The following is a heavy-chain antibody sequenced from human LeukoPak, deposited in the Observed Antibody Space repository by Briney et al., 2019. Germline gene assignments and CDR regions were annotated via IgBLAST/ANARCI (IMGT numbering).Heavy chain of an antibody. CDR2: IYSGGST. CDR1: GFTVSSNY. Sequence: PGGSLRLSCAASGFTVSSNYMSWVRQAPGKGLEWVSVIYSGGSTYYADSVKGRFTISRDNSKNTLYLQMNSLRAEDTAVYYCARGPHTGVNYYDSSGYYYWGQGTLVTVSS. D-gene: IGHD3-22*01. V-gene: IGHV3-53*01. J-gene: IGHJ4*02. CDR3: ARGPHTGVNYYDSSGYYY.